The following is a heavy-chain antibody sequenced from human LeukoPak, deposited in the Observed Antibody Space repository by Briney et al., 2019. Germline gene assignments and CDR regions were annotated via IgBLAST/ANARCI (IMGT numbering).Heavy chain of an antibody. Sequence: GGSLRLSCAASGFTFSNYAMSWVRQAPGKGVEWVSGISGSGGSTYYADSVKGRFTISRDNSKNTLYLKMNSLRAEDTAVYYCAKDARGYSYGLLDYWGQGTLVTVSS. CDR3: AKDARGYSYGLLDY. V-gene: IGHV3-23*01. J-gene: IGHJ4*02. D-gene: IGHD5-18*01. CDR1: GFTFSNYA. CDR2: ISGSGGST.